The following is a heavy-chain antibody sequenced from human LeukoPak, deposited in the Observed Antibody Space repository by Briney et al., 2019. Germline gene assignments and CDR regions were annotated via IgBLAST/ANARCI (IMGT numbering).Heavy chain of an antibody. V-gene: IGHV4-34*01. Sequence: KPSETLSLTCAVYGGSFSGYYWSWIRQPPGKGLEWIGEINHSGSTNYNPSLKSRVTISVGTSKNQFSLKLSSVTAADTAVYYCARGANFYYYGMDVWGQGTTVTVSS. D-gene: IGHD2-15*01. CDR1: GGSFSGYY. CDR2: INHSGST. CDR3: ARGANFYYYGMDV. J-gene: IGHJ6*02.